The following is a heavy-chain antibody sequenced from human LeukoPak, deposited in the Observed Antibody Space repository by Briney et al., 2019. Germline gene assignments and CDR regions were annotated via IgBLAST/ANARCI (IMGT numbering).Heavy chain of an antibody. CDR3: AKDLTKDYDSSGYYGG. CDR1: GFTFSSYS. CDR2: ISSSSSYI. J-gene: IGHJ4*02. D-gene: IGHD3-22*01. V-gene: IGHV3-21*04. Sequence: GGSLRLSCAASGFTFSSYSMNWVRQAPGKGLEWVSSISSSSSYIYYADSVKGRFTISRDNAKNSLYLQMNSLRAEDTALYYCAKDLTKDYDSSGYYGGWGQGTLVTVSS.